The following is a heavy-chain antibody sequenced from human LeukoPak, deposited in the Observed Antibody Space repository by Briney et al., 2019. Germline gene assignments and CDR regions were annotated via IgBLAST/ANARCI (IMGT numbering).Heavy chain of an antibody. CDR1: GGSISSSSYY. D-gene: IGHD4-17*01. J-gene: IGHJ6*03. CDR2: IYHSGST. Sequence: PSETLSLTCTVSGGSISSSSYYWGWIRQPPGKGLEWIGSIYHSGSTYYNPSLKSRVTISVDTSKNQFSLKLSSVTAADTAVYYCARGPTGYYYYYMDVWGKGTTVTVSS. V-gene: IGHV4-39*07. CDR3: ARGPTGYYYYYMDV.